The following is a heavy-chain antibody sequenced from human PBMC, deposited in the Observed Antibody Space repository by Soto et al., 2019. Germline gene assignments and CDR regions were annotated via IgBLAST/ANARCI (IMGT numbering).Heavy chain of an antibody. V-gene: IGHV6-1*01. D-gene: IGHD1-26*01. CDR1: GDSVSSNSAA. CDR2: TYYRSKWYN. CDR3: ARGPSESYDTHYYYYRMDV. J-gene: IGHJ6*02. Sequence: SQTLSLTCAISGDSVSSNSAAWNWIRQSPSRGLEWLGRTYYRSKWYNDYAVSVKSRITINPDTSKNQFSLQLNSVTPEDTAVYYCARGPSESYDTHYYYYRMDVWGQGTTVTGSS.